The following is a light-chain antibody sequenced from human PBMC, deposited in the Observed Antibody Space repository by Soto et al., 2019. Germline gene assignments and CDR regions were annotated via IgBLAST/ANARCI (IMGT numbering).Light chain of an antibody. Sequence: DIVLTQSPGTLSLSPGERATLSCRASQTVSTTYLAWYQQKPGQAPSLLIYGASSRATGIPDRFSGSGSGTDFTLSISRVEPEDFAVYYCQQYATSPITFGQGTRLEMK. V-gene: IGKV3-20*01. CDR2: GAS. CDR1: QTVSTTY. J-gene: IGKJ5*01. CDR3: QQYATSPIT.